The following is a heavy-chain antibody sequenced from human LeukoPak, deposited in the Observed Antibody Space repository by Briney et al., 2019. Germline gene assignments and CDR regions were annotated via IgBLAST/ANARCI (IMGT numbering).Heavy chain of an antibody. J-gene: IGHJ4*02. CDR1: EFTFSSYS. V-gene: IGHV3-48*01. CDR3: ARDFGGYDFWSGYLDY. Sequence: PGGSLRLSCAASEFTFSSYSMNWVRQAPGKGLEWVSYITNSGNSKSYADSVKGRFTISRDNSKNTLYLQMNSLRAEDTAVYYCARDFGGYDFWSGYLDYWGQGTLVTVSS. D-gene: IGHD3-3*01. CDR2: ITNSGNSK.